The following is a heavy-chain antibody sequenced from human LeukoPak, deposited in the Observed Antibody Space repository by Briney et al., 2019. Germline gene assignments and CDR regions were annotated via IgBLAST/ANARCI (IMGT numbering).Heavy chain of an antibody. CDR2: IIPIFGIT. D-gene: IGHD2-2*01. CDR1: GGTFSSYA. Sequence: EASVKVSCKASGGTFSSYAISWVRQAPGQGLEWMGRIIPIFGITNYAQKFQGRVTITADKSTSTAYMELSSLRSEDTAVYYCARDRSQDIVVVPARVGYNWFDPWGQGTLVTVSS. V-gene: IGHV1-69*04. J-gene: IGHJ5*02. CDR3: ARDRSQDIVVVPARVGYNWFDP.